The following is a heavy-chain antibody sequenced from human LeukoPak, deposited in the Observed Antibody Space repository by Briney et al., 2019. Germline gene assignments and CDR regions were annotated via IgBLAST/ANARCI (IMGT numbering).Heavy chain of an antibody. D-gene: IGHD6-13*01. CDR1: GLTFSNFA. J-gene: IGHJ6*02. CDR3: AKVTQQQLVRQYYYYGMDV. CDR2: ISGSGDTT. V-gene: IGHV3-23*01. Sequence: GGSLRLSCAASGLTFSNFAMSWVRQAPGKGLEWVSAISGSGDTTYFADSVKGRFTISRDNSKNTLYLQMNSLRAEDTAVYYCAKVTQQQLVRQYYYYGMDVWGQGTTVTVSS.